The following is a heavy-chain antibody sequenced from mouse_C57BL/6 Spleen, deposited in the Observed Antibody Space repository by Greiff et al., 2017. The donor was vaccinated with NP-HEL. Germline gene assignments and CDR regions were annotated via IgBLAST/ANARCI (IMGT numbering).Heavy chain of an antibody. V-gene: IGHV1-64*01. CDR1: GYTFTSYW. CDR3: TIAYYYGSYSYAMGY. Sequence: VQLQQPGAELVKPGASVKLSCKASGYTFTSYWMHWVKQRPGQGLEWIGMIHPNSGSTNYNEKFKSKATLTVDKSSSTAYMQLSSLTSEDSAVYACTIAYYYGSYSYAMGYWGQGASVTVST. CDR2: IHPNSGST. D-gene: IGHD1-1*01. J-gene: IGHJ4*01.